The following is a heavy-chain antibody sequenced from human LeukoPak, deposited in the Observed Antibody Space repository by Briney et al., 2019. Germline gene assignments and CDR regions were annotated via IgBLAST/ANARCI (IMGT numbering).Heavy chain of an antibody. D-gene: IGHD3-10*01. Sequence: ASVKVSCKASGYTFTSYDINWVRQATGQGLGWMGWRNPNSGNTGYAQKFQGRVTMTRNTSISTAYMELSSLRSEDTAVYYCARGRWGSGSYPNWFDPWGQGTLVTVSS. CDR1: GYTFTSYD. CDR2: RNPNSGNT. V-gene: IGHV1-8*01. J-gene: IGHJ5*02. CDR3: ARGRWGSGSYPNWFDP.